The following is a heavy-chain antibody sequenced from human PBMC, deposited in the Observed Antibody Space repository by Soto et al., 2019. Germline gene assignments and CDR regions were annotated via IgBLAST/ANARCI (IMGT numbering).Heavy chain of an antibody. J-gene: IGHJ3*02. Sequence: QVQLVQSGAEVKKPGASVKVSCKVSGYTLTELSMHWVRQAPGKGLEWMGGFDPEDGETIYAQKFQGRVTMTEDTSTDTAYMELSSLRSEDTAVYYCATSGIWQQLEDPQAQSAFDIWGQGTMVTVSS. D-gene: IGHD6-13*01. V-gene: IGHV1-24*01. CDR1: GYTLTELS. CDR3: ATSGIWQQLEDPQAQSAFDI. CDR2: FDPEDGET.